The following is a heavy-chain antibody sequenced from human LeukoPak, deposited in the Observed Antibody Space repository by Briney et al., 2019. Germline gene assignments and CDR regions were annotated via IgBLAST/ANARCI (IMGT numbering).Heavy chain of an antibody. CDR1: GYTFTSYD. CDR3: ARLPVVAGFYYYYGMDV. Sequence: ASVKVSCKASGYTFTSYDINWVRQATGQGLEWMGWMNPNSGNTGYAQKFEGRVTMTRNTSISTAYMELSSLRSEDTAVYYCARLPVVAGFYYYYGMDVWGQGTTVTVSS. J-gene: IGHJ6*02. D-gene: IGHD6-19*01. CDR2: MNPNSGNT. V-gene: IGHV1-8*01.